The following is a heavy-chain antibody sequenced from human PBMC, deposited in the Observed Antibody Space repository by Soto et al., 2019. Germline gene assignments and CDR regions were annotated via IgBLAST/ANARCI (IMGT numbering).Heavy chain of an antibody. J-gene: IGHJ4*02. D-gene: IGHD1-26*01. CDR3: ARGPSGDKVDY. CDR2: IYNSGST. Sequence: QVQLQESGPGLVEPSQTLSLTCTVSGASVSSDYYYWRWIRQPPGRGLEWIGHIYNSGSTYSNPSLKSRVTVSLDTSKNQFSLNLSSVTAADTAGYYCARGPSGDKVDYWGQGTLVTVSS. V-gene: IGHV4-30-4*01. CDR1: GASVSSDYYY.